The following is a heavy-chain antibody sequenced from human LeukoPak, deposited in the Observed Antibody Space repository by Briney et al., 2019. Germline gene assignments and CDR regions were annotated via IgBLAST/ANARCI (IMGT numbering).Heavy chain of an antibody. J-gene: IGHJ4*02. V-gene: IGHV1-46*01. Sequence: ASVKVSCKASGGTFSSYAISWVRQAPGQGLEWMGIINPSGGSTSYAQKFQGRVTMTRDTSTSTVYMELSSLRSEDTAVYYCAREVADYWGQGTLVTVSS. CDR1: GGTFSSYA. CDR3: AREVADY. CDR2: INPSGGST.